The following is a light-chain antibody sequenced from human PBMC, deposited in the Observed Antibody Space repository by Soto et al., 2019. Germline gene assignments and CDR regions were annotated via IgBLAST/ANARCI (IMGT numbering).Light chain of an antibody. CDR3: QQYNGYWT. CDR1: QSISGS. Sequence: DIQMTQSPSTLSASVGDRVTITYRASQSISGSLAWYQQKPGKAPKLLIYEASNLKSGVPSRFSGSGSGTEYTLTISSLQPDDSASYYCQQYNGYWTFGQGTRVEIK. V-gene: IGKV1-5*03. CDR2: EAS. J-gene: IGKJ1*01.